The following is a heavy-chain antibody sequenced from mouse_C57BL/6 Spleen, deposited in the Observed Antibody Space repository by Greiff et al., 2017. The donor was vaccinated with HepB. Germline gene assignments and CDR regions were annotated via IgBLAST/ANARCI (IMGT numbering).Heavy chain of an antibody. D-gene: IGHD1-1*01. CDR1: GYTFTSYW. Sequence: QVQLQQPGAELVRPGSSVKLSCKASGYTFTSYWMHWVKQRPIQGLEWIGNIDPSDSETHYNQKFKDKATLTVDKSSSTAYMQLSSLTSEDSAVYYCAREGGYYGSSHVDYWGQGTTLTVSS. CDR3: AREGGYYGSSHVDY. V-gene: IGHV1-52*01. J-gene: IGHJ2*01. CDR2: IDPSDSET.